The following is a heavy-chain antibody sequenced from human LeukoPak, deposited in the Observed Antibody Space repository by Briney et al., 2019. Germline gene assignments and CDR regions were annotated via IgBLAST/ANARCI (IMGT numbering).Heavy chain of an antibody. D-gene: IGHD3-16*02. V-gene: IGHV4-4*07. CDR1: GGSISSYY. CDR3: ASTYYDYVWGSYRQGHFDY. J-gene: IGHJ4*02. Sequence: SETLSLTCTVSGGSISSYYWSWIRQPAGRGLEWIGHISTSGRTSYSPSLKSRVTISVDTSKNQFSLKMSSVSAADTAVYYCASTYYDYVWGSYRQGHFDYWGQGTLVTVSS. CDR2: ISTSGRT.